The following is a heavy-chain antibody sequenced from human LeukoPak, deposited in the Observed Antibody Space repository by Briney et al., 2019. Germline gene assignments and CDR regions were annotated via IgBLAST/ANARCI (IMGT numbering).Heavy chain of an antibody. CDR1: GFTFDDYA. D-gene: IGHD5-24*01. J-gene: IGHJ4*02. CDR2: ITWNSGNI. Sequence: GGSLRPSCAASGFTFDDYAMHWVRQAPGKGLEWVSGITWNSGNIAQADSVKGRFTISRDNAKNSLYLQMNSLRAEDTALYYCAKDVGRWLQNAQYYFDYWGQGTLVTVSS. V-gene: IGHV3-9*01. CDR3: AKDVGRWLQNAQYYFDY.